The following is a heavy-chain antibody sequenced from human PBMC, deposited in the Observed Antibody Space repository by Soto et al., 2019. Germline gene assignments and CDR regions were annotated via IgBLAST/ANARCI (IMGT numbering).Heavy chain of an antibody. CDR3: AYYDFWSRFYYYYGIDV. Sequence: EVQLVESGGGLVKPGGSVRLSCAASGFTFSNAWMSWVRQAPGKGLEWVGRIKSKTDGGTTDYAAPVKGRFNISRDDLKHTLYLQMNSLKTEDTAVYYYAYYDFWSRFYYYYGIDVWGQGTTVTVSS. V-gene: IGHV3-15*01. CDR2: IKSKTDGGTT. J-gene: IGHJ6*02. D-gene: IGHD3-3*01. CDR1: GFTFSNAW.